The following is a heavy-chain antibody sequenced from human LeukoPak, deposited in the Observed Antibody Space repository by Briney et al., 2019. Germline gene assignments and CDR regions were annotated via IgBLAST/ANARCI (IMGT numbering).Heavy chain of an antibody. D-gene: IGHD6-19*01. Sequence: ASVKVSCKASGGTFSSYAISWVRQAPGQGPEWMGRINVKSGATDYAQKFQGRVTVTRDTSISTAYMELSSLRSDDTAVNYCARVGRESSTGWLDYWGQGTLVTVSS. CDR2: INVKSGAT. V-gene: IGHV1-2*06. CDR1: GGTFSSYA. J-gene: IGHJ4*02. CDR3: ARVGRESSTGWLDY.